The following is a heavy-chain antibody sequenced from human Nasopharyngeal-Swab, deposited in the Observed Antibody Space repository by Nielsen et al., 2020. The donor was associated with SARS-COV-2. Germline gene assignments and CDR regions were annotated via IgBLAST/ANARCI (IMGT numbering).Heavy chain of an antibody. CDR3: ARDAAGYCSSTSCYAGTGMDV. Sequence: WIRQPPGKGLEWTGYIYYSGSTYYNPSLKSRVTISVDTSKNQFSLKLSSVTAADTAVYYCARDAAGYCSSTSCYAGTGMDVWGQGTTVTVSS. V-gene: IGHV4-30-4*01. D-gene: IGHD2-2*01. CDR2: IYYSGST. J-gene: IGHJ6*02.